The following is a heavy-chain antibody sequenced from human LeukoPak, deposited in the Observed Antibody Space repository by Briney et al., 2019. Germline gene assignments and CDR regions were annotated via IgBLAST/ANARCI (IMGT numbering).Heavy chain of an antibody. CDR3: AKDKYDGTNWYFDL. J-gene: IGHJ2*01. Sequence: GGSLRLSCAASGFTFTTYGMHWVRQAPGKGLEWVAFIRNDGSIKYYADPVKGRFTISRDNSKNTLHLQMNSLRVEDTAVYHCAKDKYDGTNWYFDLWGRGTLVTVSS. D-gene: IGHD2-2*01. CDR2: IRNDGSIK. V-gene: IGHV3-30*02. CDR1: GFTFTTYG.